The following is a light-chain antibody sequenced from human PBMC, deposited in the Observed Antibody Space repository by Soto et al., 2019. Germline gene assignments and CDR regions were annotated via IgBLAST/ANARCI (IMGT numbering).Light chain of an antibody. CDR1: QSVLYSSNNKNY. V-gene: IGKV4-1*01. CDR3: QQYYSTPWT. CDR2: WAS. J-gene: IGKJ1*01. Sequence: DIVMTQSPDSLAVSLGESATINCKSSQSVLYSSNNKNYLAWYQQKPGEPPKLLIYWASTRESGVRDRFSGSGSGTDFTLTISSLQAGAVAVYYWQQYYSTPWTFGQGTKVDIK.